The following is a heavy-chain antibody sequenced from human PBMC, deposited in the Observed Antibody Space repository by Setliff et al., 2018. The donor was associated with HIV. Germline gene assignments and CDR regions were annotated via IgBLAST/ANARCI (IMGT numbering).Heavy chain of an antibody. CDR3: VRGGEYFDTIGHYLVRRVFDL. V-gene: IGHV3-7*01. D-gene: IGHD3-9*01. Sequence: HPGGSLRLSCAASGFSFRTYWMSRVRQAPGKGLEWVANMKYDGTEIYYVDAVKGRFTISRDNAKKSVFLHMNSLRGEDTAVYYCVRGGEYFDTIGHYLVRRVFDLWGQGTMVTVSS. CDR2: MKYDGTEI. J-gene: IGHJ3*01. CDR1: GFSFRTYW.